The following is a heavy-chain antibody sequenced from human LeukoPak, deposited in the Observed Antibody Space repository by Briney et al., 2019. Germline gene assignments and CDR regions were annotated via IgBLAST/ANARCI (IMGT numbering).Heavy chain of an antibody. D-gene: IGHD4-17*01. Sequence: PGGSLRLSCAASGFTFSNAWMSWVRQAPGKGLEWVSVIYSGGSTYYADSVKGRFTISRDNSKNTLYLQMNSLRAEDTAVYYCARAIKDYGDYYFDYWGQGTLVTVSS. V-gene: IGHV3-66*01. J-gene: IGHJ4*02. CDR1: GFTFSNAW. CDR3: ARAIKDYGDYYFDY. CDR2: IYSGGST.